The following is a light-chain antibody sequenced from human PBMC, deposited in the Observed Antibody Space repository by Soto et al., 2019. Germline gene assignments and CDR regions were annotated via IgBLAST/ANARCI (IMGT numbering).Light chain of an antibody. V-gene: IGKV1-16*02. Sequence: DIQMTQSPSSLSASVGDTVTLTCRASQDISNHLTWFQQKPGKAPESLIYVASSFQGGVPSKFSDSGSGTDCTLTINSLQPEDFATYYCQQYNSYPVTFGGGTKVEI. CDR3: QQYNSYPVT. CDR1: QDISNH. J-gene: IGKJ4*01. CDR2: VAS.